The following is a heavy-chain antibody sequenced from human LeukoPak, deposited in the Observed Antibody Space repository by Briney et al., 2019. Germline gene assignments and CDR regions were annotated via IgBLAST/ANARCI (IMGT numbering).Heavy chain of an antibody. Sequence: GGCLRLSCAAAGFTVSDDYISWIRQAPGKGRGWVSYIRSDSSYTNYAHSVKGRFTIPRDNAKNSLYLQMNSLRAEDTAVYYCARGFYPPSPYYDSSGYPPYFDYWGQGTLVTVSS. CDR3: ARGFYPPSPYYDSSGYPPYFDY. CDR1: GFTVSDDY. V-gene: IGHV3-11*06. J-gene: IGHJ4*02. D-gene: IGHD3-22*01. CDR2: IRSDSSYT.